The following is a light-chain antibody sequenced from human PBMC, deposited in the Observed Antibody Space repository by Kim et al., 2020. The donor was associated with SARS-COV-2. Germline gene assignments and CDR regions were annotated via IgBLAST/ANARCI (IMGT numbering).Light chain of an antibody. CDR1: SGFIASDY. Sequence: GKTVTISCTRTSGFIASDYVQWYQQRPGSAPTTVIYEDNLRPSGVPDRFSGSIHSSSNTASLTISGLETEDEADYYCQSFAGSAWVFGGGTQLTVL. CDR3: QSFAGSAWV. J-gene: IGLJ3*02. V-gene: IGLV6-57*03. CDR2: EDN.